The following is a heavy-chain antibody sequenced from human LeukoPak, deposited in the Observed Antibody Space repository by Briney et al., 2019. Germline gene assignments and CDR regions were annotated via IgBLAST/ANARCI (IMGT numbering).Heavy chain of an antibody. J-gene: IGHJ3*02. D-gene: IGHD2-21*02. Sequence: GESLKISCKGSGYSFTSYWIGWVRQMPGKGLEWMGIINPGDSDTRYSPSFQGQVTISADKSISTAYLQWSSLKASDTAMYYCARHILAYCGGDCSDAFDIWGQGTMVTVSS. CDR1: GYSFTSYW. CDR3: ARHILAYCGGDCSDAFDI. V-gene: IGHV5-51*01. CDR2: INPGDSDT.